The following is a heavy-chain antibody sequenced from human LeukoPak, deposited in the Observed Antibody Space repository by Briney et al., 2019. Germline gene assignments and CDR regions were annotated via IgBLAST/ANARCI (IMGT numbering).Heavy chain of an antibody. CDR2: IKEDGSDK. D-gene: IGHD5-12*01. CDR1: GFTFSSYW. V-gene: IGHV3-7*01. J-gene: IGHJ3*02. Sequence: GGSLRLSCAASGFTFSSYWMSWVRQAPGKGLEWVANIKEDGSDKYYVDSVKGRFTISRDNAKNSLYLQMNSLRAEDTALYYCARDTGYKVAFDIWGQGTMVTVSS. CDR3: ARDTGYKVAFDI.